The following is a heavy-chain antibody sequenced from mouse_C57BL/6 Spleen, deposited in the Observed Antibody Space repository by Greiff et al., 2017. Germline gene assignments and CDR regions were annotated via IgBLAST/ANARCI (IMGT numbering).Heavy chain of an antibody. CDR3: TDLLDY. CDR1: GFTFSNYW. Sequence: LQHSGGGLVQPGGSMKLSCVASGFTFSNYWMNWVRQSPEKGLEWVAQIRLKSDNYATHYAESVKGRFTISRDDSKSRVYLQMNNLRAEDTGIYYCTDLLDYWGQGTTLTVSS. D-gene: IGHD2-1*01. V-gene: IGHV6-3*01. CDR2: IRLKSDNYAT. J-gene: IGHJ2*01.